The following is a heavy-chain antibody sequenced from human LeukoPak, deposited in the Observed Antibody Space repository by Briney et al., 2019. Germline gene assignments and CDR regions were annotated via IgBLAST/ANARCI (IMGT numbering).Heavy chain of an antibody. V-gene: IGHV1-46*01. J-gene: IGHJ3*02. CDR3: ARDKMAGRDGYNFGIFDI. CDR1: GYTFTSYY. CDR2: INPSGGST. Sequence: ASVKVSCKASGYTFTSYYMHWVRQAPGQGLEWMGIINPSGGSTSYAQKFQGRVTMTRDTSTSTVYMELSSLRSEDTAVYYCARDKMAGRDGYNFGIFDIWGQGTIVTVSS. D-gene: IGHD5-24*01.